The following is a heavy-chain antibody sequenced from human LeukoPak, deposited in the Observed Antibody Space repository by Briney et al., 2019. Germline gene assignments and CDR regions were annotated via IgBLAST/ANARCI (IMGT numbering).Heavy chain of an antibody. CDR3: AGITGSSSYALDM. J-gene: IGHJ3*02. V-gene: IGHV3-74*01. CDR1: GFIFSNYW. D-gene: IGHD1-20*01. Sequence: PGGSLRLSCAASGFIFSNYWMHWVRQAPGKGLVWVSRINSDGSNTIYADSVKGRLTISRDNAKSTLNLQMNSLRGEDTAVYYCAGITGSSSYALDMWGQGTMVTVSS. CDR2: INSDGSNT.